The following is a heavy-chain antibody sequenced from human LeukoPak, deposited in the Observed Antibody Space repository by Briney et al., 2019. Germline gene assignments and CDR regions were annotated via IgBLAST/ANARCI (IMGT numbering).Heavy chain of an antibody. CDR1: GFALKSYS. D-gene: IGHD2-8*02. CDR3: ARVAVSGPTGWFDS. CDR2: ISSTSAYI. J-gene: IGHJ5*01. V-gene: IGHV3-21*01. Sequence: PGRSLRLSCAGSGFALKSYSLTWVRQAPGKGLEWVSSISSTSAYIRYADSVKGRFTISRDNVDNVVYLEMNSLGAEDTATYYCARVAVSGPTGWFDSWGQGTLVIVSS.